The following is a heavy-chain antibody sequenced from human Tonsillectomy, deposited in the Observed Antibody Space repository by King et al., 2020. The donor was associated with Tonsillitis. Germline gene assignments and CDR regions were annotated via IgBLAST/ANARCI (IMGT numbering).Heavy chain of an antibody. J-gene: IGHJ6*02. CDR1: GGTFSSFA. CDR3: ARQQLYFYGLDV. D-gene: IGHD6-13*01. Sequence: QVQLVESGAEVKKPGSSVKVSCKASGGTFSSFAINWVRQAPGQGLEWMGGILPVFSRISYAQKYEGRITITADESTSTYYMEHSSLRSEDTAVYYCARQQLYFYGLDVWGQGTTVTVSS. CDR2: ILPVFSRI. V-gene: IGHV1-69*01.